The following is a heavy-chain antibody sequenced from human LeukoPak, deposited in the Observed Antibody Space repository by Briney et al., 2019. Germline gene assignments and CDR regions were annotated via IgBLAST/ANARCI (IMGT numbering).Heavy chain of an antibody. J-gene: IGHJ4*02. D-gene: IGHD5-18*01. CDR3: AREYGYSYGYGDY. Sequence: PSETLSLTCAVSGYSISSGYFWGWIRQPPGKGLEWIGRIHHSGSTYYNPSLKSRVTISVDTSKNQFSLKLSSVTAADTAVYYCAREYGYSYGYGDYWGQGTLVTVSS. V-gene: IGHV4-38-2*02. CDR1: GYSISSGYF. CDR2: IHHSGST.